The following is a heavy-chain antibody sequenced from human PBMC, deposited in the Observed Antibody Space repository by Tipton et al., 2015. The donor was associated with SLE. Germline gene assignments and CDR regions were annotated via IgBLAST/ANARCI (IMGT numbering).Heavy chain of an antibody. D-gene: IGHD1-26*01. V-gene: IGHV3-48*01. Sequence: SLRLSCAASGFTFSSYSMNWVRQAPGKGLEWVSYISSSSSTIYYADSVKGRFTISRDNAKNSLYLQMNSLRAEDTAVYYCAKRSWGSGSSPWGQGTLVTVSS. J-gene: IGHJ5*02. CDR3: AKRSWGSGSSP. CDR1: GFTFSSYS. CDR2: ISSSSSTI.